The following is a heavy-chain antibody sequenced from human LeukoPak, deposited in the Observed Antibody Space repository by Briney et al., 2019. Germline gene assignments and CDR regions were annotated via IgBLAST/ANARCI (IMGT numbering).Heavy chain of an antibody. CDR3: ARGNWEPADY. V-gene: IGHV3-30-3*01. Sequence: PGGSLRLSCAASGFTFSSYAMHWVRQAPGKGLEWVAVISYDGSNKYYADSVKGRFTISRDNAKNTLFLQMNSLRVEDTAVYYCARGNWEPADYWGQGTLVTVSS. CDR2: ISYDGSNK. CDR1: GFTFSSYA. J-gene: IGHJ4*02. D-gene: IGHD1-26*01.